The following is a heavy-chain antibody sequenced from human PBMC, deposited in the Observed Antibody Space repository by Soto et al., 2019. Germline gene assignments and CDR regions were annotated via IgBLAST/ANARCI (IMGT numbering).Heavy chain of an antibody. CDR3: ARVGSGGSHRIFDY. CDR1: GGSISSYY. D-gene: IGHD3-10*01. V-gene: IGHV4-59*01. J-gene: IGHJ4*02. CDR2: IYYSGST. Sequence: SETLSLTCTVSGGSISSYYWSWIRQPPGKGLEWIGYIYYSGSTNYNPPLKSRVTISVDTSKNQFSLKLSSVTAADTAVYYCARVGSGGSHRIFDYWGQGTLVTVSS.